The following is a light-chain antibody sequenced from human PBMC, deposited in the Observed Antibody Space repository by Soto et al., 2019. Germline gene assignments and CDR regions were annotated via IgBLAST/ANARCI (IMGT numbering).Light chain of an antibody. CDR3: QDCTDFT. Sequence: DIQMTQSPSTLAASVGDTVTMTCRSSSKWLAWYQKKPGKAPKLLIYDVSNLERGVPPRFSGSTSGAESTLTIIGLQPDDLGTYYCQDCTDFTFGKGTKV. CDR1: SSKW. V-gene: IGKV1-5*01. J-gene: IGKJ2*01. CDR2: DVS.